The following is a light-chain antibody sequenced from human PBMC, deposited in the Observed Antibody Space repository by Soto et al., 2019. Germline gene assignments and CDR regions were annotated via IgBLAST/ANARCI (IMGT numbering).Light chain of an antibody. CDR1: QGISSY. CDR3: QQLNSYPL. V-gene: IGKV1-9*01. CDR2: AAS. Sequence: DIQLTQSPSFLSASVGDRVTITCRASQGISSYLAWYQQKPGKAPKLLLYAASTLQSGVPSRFSGSGSGTEFTLTISRLQPEDFTTYYCQQLNSYPLFGPGTKVDIK. J-gene: IGKJ3*01.